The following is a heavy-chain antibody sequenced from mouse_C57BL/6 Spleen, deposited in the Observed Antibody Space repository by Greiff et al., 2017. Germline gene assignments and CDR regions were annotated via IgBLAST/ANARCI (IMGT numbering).Heavy chain of an antibody. V-gene: IGHV5-6*01. D-gene: IGHD1-1*01. CDR1: GFTFSSYG. Sequence: VQLKQSGGDLVKPGGSLKLSCAASGFTFSSYGMSWVRQTPDKRLEWVATISSGGSYTYYPDSVKGRFTISRDNAKNTLYLQMSSLKSEDTAMYYCARRYGSSQGAMDYWGQGTSVTVSS. CDR2: ISSGGSYT. CDR3: ARRYGSSQGAMDY. J-gene: IGHJ4*01.